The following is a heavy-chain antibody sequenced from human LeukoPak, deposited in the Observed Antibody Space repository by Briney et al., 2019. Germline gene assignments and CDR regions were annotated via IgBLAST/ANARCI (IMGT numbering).Heavy chain of an antibody. CDR3: ARWYSSSSGLPN. D-gene: IGHD6-6*01. CDR2: IYHSGST. CDR1: GYSISSGYY. J-gene: IGHJ4*02. Sequence: SETLSLTCTVSGYSISSGYYWGWIRQPPGKGLEWIGSIYHSGSTYYNPSLKSRVTISVDTSKNQFSPKLSSVTAADTAVYYCARWYSSSSGLPNWGQGTLVTVSS. V-gene: IGHV4-38-2*02.